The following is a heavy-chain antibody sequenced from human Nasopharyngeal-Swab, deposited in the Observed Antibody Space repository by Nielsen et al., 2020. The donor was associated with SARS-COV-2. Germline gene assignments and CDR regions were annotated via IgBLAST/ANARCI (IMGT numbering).Heavy chain of an antibody. CDR1: GFTINSFA. CDR3: ARESGGGGAFDI. J-gene: IGHJ3*02. CDR2: ISYDGNNK. Sequence: GESLKISCAASGFTINSFAMHWVRQAPGKGLEWVAVISYDGNNKYYADSVKGRFTISRDNSKNTLYLQMNSLRAEDTAVYYCARESGGGGAFDIWGQGTMVTVSS. D-gene: IGHD2-15*01. V-gene: IGHV3-30-3*01.